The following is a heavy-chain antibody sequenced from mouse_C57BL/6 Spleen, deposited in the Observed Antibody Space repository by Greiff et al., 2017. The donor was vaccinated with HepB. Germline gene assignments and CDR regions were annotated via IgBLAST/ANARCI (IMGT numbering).Heavy chain of an antibody. CDR1: GYTFTDYE. J-gene: IGHJ2*01. D-gene: IGHD4-1*01. Sequence: QVQLKQSGAELVRPGASVTLSCKASGYTFTDYEMHWVKQTPVHGLEWIGAIDPETGGTAYNQKFKGKAILTADKSSSTAYMELRSLTSEDSAVYYCAPLLGWYFDYWGQGTTLTVSS. CDR2: IDPETGGT. CDR3: APLLGWYFDY. V-gene: IGHV1-15*01.